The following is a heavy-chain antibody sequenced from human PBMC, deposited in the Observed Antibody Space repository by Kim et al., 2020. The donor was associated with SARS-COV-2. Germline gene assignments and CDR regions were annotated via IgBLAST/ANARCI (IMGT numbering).Heavy chain of an antibody. Sequence: GGSLRLSCEATGFAFETYWMHWVRQPPGKGLEWVSRVIRDGSGSDHAASVEGRFSTSRDNAGNKMYLQMNNLRAEDTAVYFCTRLCCRGGRCDAFDLWGRGTLVTVSS. J-gene: IGHJ3*01. CDR1: GFAFETYW. D-gene: IGHD2-15*01. CDR2: VIRDGSGS. CDR3: TRLCCRGGRCDAFDL. V-gene: IGHV3-74*01.